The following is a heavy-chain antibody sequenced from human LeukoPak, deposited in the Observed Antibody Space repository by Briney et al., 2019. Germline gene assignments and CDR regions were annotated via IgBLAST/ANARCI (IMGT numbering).Heavy chain of an antibody. CDR3: AKNWATITAGDAFDI. D-gene: IGHD5-24*01. J-gene: IGHJ3*02. Sequence: GGSLRLSCAGSGFTFGTYAMSWVRQAPGKGLEWVSAISGGGHTTYFSDSVRGRFTISRDNSKSTLFLQMSSLRGEDTALYYCAKNWATITAGDAFDIWGQGTMVTVSS. CDR2: ISGGGHTT. V-gene: IGHV3-23*01. CDR1: GFTFGTYA.